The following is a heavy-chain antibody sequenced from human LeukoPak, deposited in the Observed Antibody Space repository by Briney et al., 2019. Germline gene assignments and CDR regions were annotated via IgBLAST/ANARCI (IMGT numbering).Heavy chain of an antibody. CDR2: ISSSSSYI. CDR1: GFTFSSYS. V-gene: IGHV3-21*01. CDR3: ARDSGGSYGDWFDP. D-gene: IGHD1-26*01. J-gene: IGHJ5*02. Sequence: PGGSLRLSCAASGFTFSSYSMNWVRQAPGKGLEWVSSISSSSSYIYYADSVKGRFTISRDNAKNSLYLQLNSLRAEDTAVYYCARDSGGSYGDWFDPWGQGTLVTVSS.